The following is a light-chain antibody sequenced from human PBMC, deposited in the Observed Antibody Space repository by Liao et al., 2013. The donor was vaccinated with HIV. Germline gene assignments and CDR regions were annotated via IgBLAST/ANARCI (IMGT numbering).Light chain of an antibody. CDR1: KLGDKY. CDR2: QDN. V-gene: IGLV3-1*01. Sequence: SYELTQPPSVSVSPGQTASVTCSGDKLGDKYACWYQQKPGQSPVLVIYQDNKRPSGIPERFSGSNSGNTATLTISGTQAMDEADYYCQSADSSDTHVVFGGGTKLTVL. CDR3: QSADSSDTHVV. J-gene: IGLJ2*01.